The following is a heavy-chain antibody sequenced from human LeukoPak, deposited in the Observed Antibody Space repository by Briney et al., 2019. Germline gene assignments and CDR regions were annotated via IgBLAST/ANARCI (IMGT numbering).Heavy chain of an antibody. Sequence: GGSLRLSCAASGFTFNNYAMSWVRQAPGKGLEWVSAISDDGRSTYYADSVKGRFTISRDNSKSTLYLQMNSLRAEDTAIYYCAKDLEAAGGRPILRGYYFDYWGQGALVTVSS. J-gene: IGHJ4*02. CDR2: ISDDGRST. D-gene: IGHD6-13*01. CDR3: AKDLEAAGGRPILRGYYFDY. CDR1: GFTFNNYA. V-gene: IGHV3-23*01.